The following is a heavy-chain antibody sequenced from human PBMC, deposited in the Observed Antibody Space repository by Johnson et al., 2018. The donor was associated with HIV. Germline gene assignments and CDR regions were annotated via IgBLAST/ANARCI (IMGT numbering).Heavy chain of an antibody. J-gene: IGHJ3*02. D-gene: IGHD5-18*01. Sequence: QVQLVESGGGLVKPGGSLRLSCAASGFTFSDYYMSWIRQAPGKGLEWVAFIRYDGSNKYYADSVKGRFTISRDNSKNTLYLQMNSLRAEDTAVYYCARGRRIQLWLLADAFDIWGQGTMVTVSS. CDR1: GFTFSDYY. CDR2: IRYDGSNK. V-gene: IGHV3-30*02. CDR3: ARGRRIQLWLLADAFDI.